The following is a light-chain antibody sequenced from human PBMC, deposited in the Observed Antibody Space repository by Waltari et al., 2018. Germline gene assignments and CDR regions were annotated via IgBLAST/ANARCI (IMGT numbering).Light chain of an antibody. J-gene: IGLJ3*02. CDR2: KDS. V-gene: IGLV3-27*01. Sequence: SYELTQPSSVSVSPGQTARITCSGDVLAKKYARWFQQKPGQAPVLVIYKDSVRPSGIPERFSGTSSRTTVTLTISGAQVEDEADYYCYSAADNNWVFGGGTKLTVL. CDR1: VLAKKY. CDR3: YSAADNNWV.